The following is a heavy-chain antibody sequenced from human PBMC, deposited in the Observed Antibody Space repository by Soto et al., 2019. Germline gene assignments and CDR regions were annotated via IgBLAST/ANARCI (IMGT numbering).Heavy chain of an antibody. CDR2: ISGTSDYI. Sequence: GGSLRLSCAASGFTFSSYAMNWVRQAPGKGLEWVSSISGTSDYISYADSVKGRFTISRDNAKNSLYLQMNSLRAEDTAVYYCARDILCISTSCFYYFDYWGQGTLVTVSS. D-gene: IGHD2-2*01. V-gene: IGHV3-21*01. CDR1: GFTFSSYA. J-gene: IGHJ4*02. CDR3: ARDILCISTSCFYYFDY.